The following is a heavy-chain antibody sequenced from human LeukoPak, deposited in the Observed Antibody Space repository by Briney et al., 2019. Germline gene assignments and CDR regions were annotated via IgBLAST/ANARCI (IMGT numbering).Heavy chain of an antibody. Sequence: PSQTLSLTCTVSGGSISSGSYYWSWIRQPAGKGLEWIGRIYTSGSTNYNPSLKSRVTISVDTSKNQFSLKLSSVTAADTAVYYCASLSAAGRYYYYYMDVWGKGTTVTVSS. D-gene: IGHD6-13*01. CDR1: GGSISSGSYY. V-gene: IGHV4-61*02. CDR2: IYTSGST. CDR3: ASLSAAGRYYYYYMDV. J-gene: IGHJ6*03.